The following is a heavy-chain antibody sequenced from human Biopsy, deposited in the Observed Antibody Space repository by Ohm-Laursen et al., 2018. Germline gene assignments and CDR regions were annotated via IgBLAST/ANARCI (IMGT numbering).Heavy chain of an antibody. CDR2: IFYRGST. V-gene: IGHV4-39*01. Sequence: SDTLSLTCTVSGGSISNNNYYWGWIRQPPGKGLEWIGSIFYRGSTHYKPSLKSRINISVDTYKNQFSLKLTFVTAADTAVYYCARDYDTSGYYYVSWGQGTLVTVSS. CDR1: GGSISNNNYY. CDR3: ARDYDTSGYYYVS. J-gene: IGHJ5*02. D-gene: IGHD3-22*01.